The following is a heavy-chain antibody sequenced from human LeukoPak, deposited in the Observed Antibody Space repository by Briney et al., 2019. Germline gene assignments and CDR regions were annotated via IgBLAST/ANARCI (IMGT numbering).Heavy chain of an antibody. CDR3: ARNSYVDAFDI. J-gene: IGHJ3*02. V-gene: IGHV4-59*11. D-gene: IGHD5-18*01. Sequence: SETLSLTCTVSGGSISSHYWSWIRQPPGKGLEWIGYIYYSGSTNYNPSLKSRVTISVDTSKNQFSLKLSSVTAADTAVYYCARNSYVDAFDIWGQGTMVTVSS. CDR2: IYYSGST. CDR1: GGSISSHY.